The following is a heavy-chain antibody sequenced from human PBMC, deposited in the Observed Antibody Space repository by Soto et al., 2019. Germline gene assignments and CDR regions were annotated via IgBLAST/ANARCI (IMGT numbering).Heavy chain of an antibody. Sequence: ASVKVSCKASGYTFTSYGISWVRQAPGQGLEWMGWISAYNGNTNYAQKLQGRVTMTTDTSTSTAYMELRSLRSDDTAVYYCARGLRTYYYDSSGWFDPWGQGTLVTSPQ. V-gene: IGHV1-18*01. CDR3: ARGLRTYYYDSSGWFDP. J-gene: IGHJ5*02. CDR1: GYTFTSYG. CDR2: ISAYNGNT. D-gene: IGHD3-22*01.